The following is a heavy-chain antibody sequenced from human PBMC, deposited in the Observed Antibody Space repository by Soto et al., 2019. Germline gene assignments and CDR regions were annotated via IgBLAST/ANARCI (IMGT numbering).Heavy chain of an antibody. J-gene: IGHJ5*02. Sequence: QVTVKESGPVLVKPTETLTLTCTVSGFSLSNAGLGVSWIRQPPGKALEWLAHIFSNDEKTYSTSLTSRLTISKATSKTQVVLTMTNMDPVDTATYYCASTYSTSWYWFDPWGQGTLVTVSS. CDR3: ASTYSTSWYWFDP. V-gene: IGHV2-26*01. CDR1: GFSLSNAGLG. D-gene: IGHD6-13*01. CDR2: IFSNDEK.